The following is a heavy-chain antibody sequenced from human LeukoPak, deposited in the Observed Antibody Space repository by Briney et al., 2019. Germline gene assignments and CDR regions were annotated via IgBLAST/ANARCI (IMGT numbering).Heavy chain of an antibody. V-gene: IGHV1-24*01. CDR1: GYTLTELS. Sequence: VASVKVSCKVSGYTLTELSMHWVRQAPGKGLEWMGGFDPKDGETIYAQKFQGRVTMTEDTSTDTAYMELSSPRSEDTAVYYCATDRAVVNWFDPWGQGTLVTVSS. D-gene: IGHD4-23*01. J-gene: IGHJ5*02. CDR3: ATDRAVVNWFDP. CDR2: FDPKDGET.